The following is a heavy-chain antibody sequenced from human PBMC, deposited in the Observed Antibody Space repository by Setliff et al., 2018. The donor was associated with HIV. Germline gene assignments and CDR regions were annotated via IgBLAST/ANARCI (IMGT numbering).Heavy chain of an antibody. CDR3: ARGLIAATGTWFDP. Sequence: SETLSLTCSVSDGSISSSNYYWGWIRQPPGKGLEWIGALYNSGSTYYNPSLKSRVTISVDTSKNHFSLKLTSVTAADTAVYYCARGLIAATGTWFDPWGQGTLVTVSS. CDR2: LYNSGST. D-gene: IGHD6-13*01. CDR1: DGSISSSNYY. J-gene: IGHJ5*02. V-gene: IGHV4-39*02.